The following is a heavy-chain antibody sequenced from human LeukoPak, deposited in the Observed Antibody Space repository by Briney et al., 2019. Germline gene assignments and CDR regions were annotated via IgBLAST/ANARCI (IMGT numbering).Heavy chain of an antibody. CDR3: ARDTPSSSWYGGFDP. CDR2: IIPILGIA. J-gene: IGHJ5*02. V-gene: IGHV1-69*04. CDR1: GGTFSIYA. D-gene: IGHD6-13*01. Sequence: ASVTVSFKASGGTFSIYAISWVRQAPGQGVEWMGRIIPILGIANYAQKFQGRVTITADKSTSTAYMELSSLRSEDTAVYYCARDTPSSSWYGGFDPWGQGTLVTVSS.